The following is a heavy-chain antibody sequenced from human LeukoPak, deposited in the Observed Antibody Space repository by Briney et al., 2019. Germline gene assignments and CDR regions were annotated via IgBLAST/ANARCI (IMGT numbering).Heavy chain of an antibody. J-gene: IGHJ4*02. Sequence: PSETLSLTCAVYGGSFSGHYWSWIRQPPGKGLEWIGEINHSGSTNYNPSLKSRVTISVDTSKNQFSLKLSSVTAADTAVYYCARGRRFFVVVVAATSYYFDYWGQGTLVTVSS. CDR3: ARGRRFFVVVVAATSYYFDY. CDR1: GGSFSGHY. CDR2: INHSGST. V-gene: IGHV4-34*01. D-gene: IGHD2-15*01.